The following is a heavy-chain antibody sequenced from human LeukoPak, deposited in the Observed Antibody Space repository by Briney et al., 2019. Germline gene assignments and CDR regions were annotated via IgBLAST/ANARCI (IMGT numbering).Heavy chain of an antibody. CDR2: IYPGDSDT. Sequence: GESLKISCKGSGYSFTSYWIGWVRQMPGKGLEWMGIIYPGDSDTRYSPSFQGQVTISADKSISTAYLQWSSLKASDTAMYYCARSALRSWSKVDFDYWGQGTLVTVSS. J-gene: IGHJ4*02. D-gene: IGHD6-13*01. CDR1: GYSFTSYW. CDR3: ARSALRSWSKVDFDY. V-gene: IGHV5-51*01.